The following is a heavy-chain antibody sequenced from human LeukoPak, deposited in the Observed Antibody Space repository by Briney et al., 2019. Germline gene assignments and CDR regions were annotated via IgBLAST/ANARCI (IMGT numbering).Heavy chain of an antibody. D-gene: IGHD3-22*01. CDR1: GDSVSSNSAA. CDR3: ARARFESKWYYDSSGYYFDY. Sequence: SQTLSLTCAISGDSVSSNSAAWNWIRQSPSRGLEWLGRTYYRSKWYNDYAVSVKSRITINPDTSKNQFSLQLNSVTPEDTAVYYCARARFESKWYYDSSGYYFDYWGQGTLVTVSS. J-gene: IGHJ4*02. V-gene: IGHV6-1*01. CDR2: TYYRSKWYN.